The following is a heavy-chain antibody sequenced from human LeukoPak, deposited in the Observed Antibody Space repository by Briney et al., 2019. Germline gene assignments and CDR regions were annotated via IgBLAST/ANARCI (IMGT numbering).Heavy chain of an antibody. D-gene: IGHD2-15*01. Sequence: GASVKVSCKASGYTFTSYGISWVRQAPGQGLEWMGWISAYNGNTNYAQKLQGRVTMTTDTSTSTAYMELRSLRSDDTAVYCCARLHCSGGSCSAVDYWGQGTLVTVSS. CDR2: ISAYNGNT. V-gene: IGHV1-18*01. CDR3: ARLHCSGGSCSAVDY. J-gene: IGHJ4*02. CDR1: GYTFTSYG.